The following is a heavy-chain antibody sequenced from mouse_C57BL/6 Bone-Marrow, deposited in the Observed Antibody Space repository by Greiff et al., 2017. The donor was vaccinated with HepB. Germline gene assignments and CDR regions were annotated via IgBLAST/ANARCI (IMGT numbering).Heavy chain of an antibody. J-gene: IGHJ4*01. CDR2: ISDGGSYT. CDR1: GFTFSSYA. Sequence: EVHLVESGGGLVKPGGSLKLSCAASGFTFSSYAMSWVRQTPEKRLEWVATISDGGSYTYYPDNVKGRFTISRDNAKNNLYLQMSHLKSEDTAMYYCARDRYDCYAMDYWGQGTSVTVSS. V-gene: IGHV5-4*01. D-gene: IGHD2-12*01. CDR3: ARDRYDCYAMDY.